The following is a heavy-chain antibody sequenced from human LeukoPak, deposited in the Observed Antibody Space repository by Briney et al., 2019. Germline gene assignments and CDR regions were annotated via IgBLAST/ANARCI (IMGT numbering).Heavy chain of an antibody. D-gene: IGHD3-22*01. CDR1: GYTFTGYC. CDR2: INPNADIT. Sequence: GASVKVSCKASGYTFTGYCVHWVRQAPGQGLEWIGRINPNADITTYAQKFQGRVTVTRDTSINTAYMELSSLRSGDTAVYYCVRSRLDGYDSGGYLYYFDYWGQGTLVTVSS. J-gene: IGHJ4*02. CDR3: VRSRLDGYDSGGYLYYFDY. V-gene: IGHV1-2*06.